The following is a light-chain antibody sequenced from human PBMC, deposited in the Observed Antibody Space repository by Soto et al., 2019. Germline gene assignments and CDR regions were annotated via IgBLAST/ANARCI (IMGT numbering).Light chain of an antibody. CDR3: QSYDSSLSGAYV. J-gene: IGLJ1*01. CDR1: SSNIGTGYD. CDR2: GNS. Sequence: QSALTQPPSVSGAPGQRVTISCTGSSSNIGTGYDVHWYQQLPGTAPKLLIYGNSNRPSGVPDRFSASKSGTSASLAITGLQAEDEADYYCQSYDSSLSGAYVFGTATKLTVL. V-gene: IGLV1-40*01.